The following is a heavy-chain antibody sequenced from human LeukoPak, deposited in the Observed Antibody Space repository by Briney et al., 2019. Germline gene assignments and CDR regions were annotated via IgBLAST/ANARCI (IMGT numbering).Heavy chain of an antibody. J-gene: IGHJ3*02. Sequence: GGSLRLSCAASGFTFSSYGMHWVRQAPGEGLEWVAFIRYDGSNKYYADSVKGRFTISRDNSKDTLYLQMNSLRAEDTAVYYCAKIYYDILTGYPHDAFDIWGRGTMVTVSS. D-gene: IGHD3-9*01. CDR1: GFTFSSYG. CDR2: IRYDGSNK. CDR3: AKIYYDILTGYPHDAFDI. V-gene: IGHV3-30*02.